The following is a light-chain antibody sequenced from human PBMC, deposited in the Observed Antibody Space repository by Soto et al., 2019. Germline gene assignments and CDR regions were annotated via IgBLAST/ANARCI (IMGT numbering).Light chain of an antibody. J-gene: IGLJ1*01. Sequence: SVLTQPASVSGSPGQSITISCSGTSSDIGSYNHVAWYQQFPGKSPKLMIYAVSDRPPGVSDRFSGSKSGITASLTISGLQTEDEGDYYCCSYAGSYNIYLFGTGTKVTV. CDR3: CSYAGSYNIYL. V-gene: IGLV2-14*03. CDR2: AVS. CDR1: SSDIGSYNH.